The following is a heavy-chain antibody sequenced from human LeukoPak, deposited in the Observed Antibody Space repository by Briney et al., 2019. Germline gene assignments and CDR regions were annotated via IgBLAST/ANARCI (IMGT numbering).Heavy chain of an antibody. CDR1: GGSFSGYY. D-gene: IGHD3-10*01. V-gene: IGHV4-34*01. CDR3: ARGRGYYYGSGSYSRFLDY. J-gene: IGHJ4*02. Sequence: PSETLSLTCAVYGGSFSGYYWSWIRQPPGKGLEWIGEINHSGSTNYNPSLKSRVTISVDTSKNQVSLQLSSVTGADTAVYYCARGRGYYYGSGSYSRFLDYWGQGTLVTVSS. CDR2: INHSGST.